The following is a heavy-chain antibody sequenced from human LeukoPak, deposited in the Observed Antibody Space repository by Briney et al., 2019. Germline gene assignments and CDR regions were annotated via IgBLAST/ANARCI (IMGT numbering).Heavy chain of an antibody. V-gene: IGHV3-30*02. CDR2: IRYDGSNK. D-gene: IGHD5-24*01. CDR3: AKDQWLQFYDYYYMDV. J-gene: IGHJ6*03. Sequence: GGSLRLSCAASGFTFSSYGMHWVRQAPGKGLEWVAFIRYDGSNKYYADSVKGRFTISRDNSKNTLYLQMNSLRAEDTAVYYCAKDQWLQFYDYYYMDVWGKGTTVTISS. CDR1: GFTFSSYG.